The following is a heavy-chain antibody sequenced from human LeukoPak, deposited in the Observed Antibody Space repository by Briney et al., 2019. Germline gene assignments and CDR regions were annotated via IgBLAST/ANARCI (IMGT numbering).Heavy chain of an antibody. V-gene: IGHV4-31*03. J-gene: IGHJ4*02. D-gene: IGHD6-13*01. CDR1: GVSISSGGYY. CDR3: ARESPKEAAVLDY. Sequence: PSETLSLTCTVSGVSISSGGYYWSWIRQHPGKGLEWIGYIYYSGSTYYNPSLKSRVTISVDTSKNQFSLKLSSVTAADTAVYYCARESPKEAAVLDYWGQGTLVTVSS. CDR2: IYYSGST.